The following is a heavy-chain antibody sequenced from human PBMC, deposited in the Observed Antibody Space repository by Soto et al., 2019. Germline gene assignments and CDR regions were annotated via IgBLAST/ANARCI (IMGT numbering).Heavy chain of an antibody. J-gene: IGHJ6*02. Sequence: GGSLRLSCAASGFTFSNAWMSWVRQAPGKGLEWVGRIKSKTDGGTTDYAAPVKGRFTISRDDSKNTLYLQMNSPKTEDTAVYYCTTGILYDFWSGYYFGMDVWGQGTTVTVSS. CDR2: IKSKTDGGTT. CDR3: TTGILYDFWSGYYFGMDV. D-gene: IGHD3-3*01. CDR1: GFTFSNAW. V-gene: IGHV3-15*01.